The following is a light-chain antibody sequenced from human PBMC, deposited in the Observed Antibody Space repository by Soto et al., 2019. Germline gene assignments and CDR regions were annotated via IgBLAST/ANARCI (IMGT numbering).Light chain of an antibody. CDR1: QGISNT. Sequence: DIPMTQSPSSLSAFVGDRVTITCRASQGISNTLAWYQQKPGKVPNLLIYGASTLHSGVPSRFSGRGSGTDFTLTISGLQSEDGATYYCQKYDGVRATFGGGTKVEIK. V-gene: IGKV1-27*01. CDR3: QKYDGVRAT. J-gene: IGKJ4*01. CDR2: GAS.